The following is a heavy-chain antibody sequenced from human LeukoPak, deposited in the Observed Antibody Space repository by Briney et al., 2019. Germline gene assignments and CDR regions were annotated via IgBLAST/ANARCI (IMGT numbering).Heavy chain of an antibody. D-gene: IGHD3-10*01. J-gene: IGHJ6*03. V-gene: IGHV3-23*01. CDR3: ARGSITMVRGAKNFMDV. CDR2: ISGSGDII. Sequence: PGGSLRLSCAASGFTFSSYAMTWVRQAPGKGLEWGSTISGSGDIIYYADSVKGRFTISRDNPKNTLYLQMNSLRAGDTAVYYCARGSITMVRGAKNFMDVWGKGTTVTISS. CDR1: GFTFSSYA.